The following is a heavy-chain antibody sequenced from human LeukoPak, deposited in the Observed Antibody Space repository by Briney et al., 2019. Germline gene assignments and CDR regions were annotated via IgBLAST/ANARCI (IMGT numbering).Heavy chain of an antibody. V-gene: IGHV3-64D*06. Sequence: GGSLRLSCSASGFTFSSYAMHWVRQAPGKGLEYVSAISSNGGSTYYTDSVKGRFTISRDNSKNTLYLQMSSLRAEDTAVYYCVKDLGQLLWVTSVVYAFDIWGQGTMVTVSS. CDR1: GFTFSSYA. CDR3: VKDLGQLLWVTSVVYAFDI. CDR2: ISSNGGST. J-gene: IGHJ3*02. D-gene: IGHD2-2*01.